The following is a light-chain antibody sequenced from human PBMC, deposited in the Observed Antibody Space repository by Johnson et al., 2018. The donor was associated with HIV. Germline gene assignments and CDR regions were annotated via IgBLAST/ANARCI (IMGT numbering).Light chain of an antibody. V-gene: IGLV1-51*01. J-gene: IGLJ1*01. Sequence: QSVLTQPPSVSAAPGQKVTISCSGSSSNIGNNYVSWYQQLPGTAPKLLIYDNNKRPSGIPDRFSGSKSGTSATLGITGLQTGDEADYYCETWVSSLSGGFGTGTKVTVL. CDR1: SSNIGNNY. CDR3: ETWVSSLSGG. CDR2: DNN.